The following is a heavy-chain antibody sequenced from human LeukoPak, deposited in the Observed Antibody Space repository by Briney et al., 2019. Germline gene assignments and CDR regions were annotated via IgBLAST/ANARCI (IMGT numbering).Heavy chain of an antibody. CDR3: AKNGDAGAAIGGGFDY. V-gene: IGHV3-33*06. CDR1: GFTFTNYG. Sequence: GRSLRLSCAASGFTFTNYGIHWVRQAPGKGLEWVAVIWYDGSKKYYADSVKGRFTISRDNSKNTLYLQMNSLRAEDMAVYYCAKNGDAGAAIGGGFDYWGQGTLVTVSS. J-gene: IGHJ4*02. D-gene: IGHD2-2*01. CDR2: IWYDGSKK.